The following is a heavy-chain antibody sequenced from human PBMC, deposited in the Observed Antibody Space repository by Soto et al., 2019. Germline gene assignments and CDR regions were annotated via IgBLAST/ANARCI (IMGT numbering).Heavy chain of an antibody. J-gene: IGHJ4*02. CDR2: IYYSGST. V-gene: IGHV4-31*03. CDR3: AREGITGTPFDY. D-gene: IGHD1-20*01. CDR1: GGSISSGGYY. Sequence: LSLTCTVSGGSISSGGYYWSWIRQHPGKGLEWIGYIYYSGSTYYNPSLKSRVTISVDTSKNQFSLKLSSVTAADTAVYYCAREGITGTPFDYWGQGTLVTVSS.